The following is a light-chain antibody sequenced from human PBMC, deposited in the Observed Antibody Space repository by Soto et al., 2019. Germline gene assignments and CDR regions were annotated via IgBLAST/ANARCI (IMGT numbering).Light chain of an antibody. CDR2: GAS. V-gene: IGKV3-15*01. J-gene: IGKJ2*01. CDR3: QQYNNWPGT. Sequence: ETVMTQSPATLSVSPGESATLSCRASQRVTDNLAWYQQKPGQAPRLLIYGASTRATGIPARFSGSGSGTEFTLTISSLQSEDFAVYYCQQYNNWPGTFGQGTKLEIK. CDR1: QRVTDN.